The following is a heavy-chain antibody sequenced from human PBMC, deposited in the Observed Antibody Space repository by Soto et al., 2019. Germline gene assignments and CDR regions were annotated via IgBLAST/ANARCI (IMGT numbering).Heavy chain of an antibody. J-gene: IGHJ4*02. D-gene: IGHD3-22*01. V-gene: IGHV1-18*01. Sequence: GASVKVSCKASGYTFTSYGISCVRQAPGQGLEWMGWISAYNGNTNYAQRLQGRVTMTTDTSTSTAYMELRSLRSDDTAVYYCARVQYDSSGYYYLSNYYFDYWGQGTLVTVSS. CDR3: ARVQYDSSGYYYLSNYYFDY. CDR2: ISAYNGNT. CDR1: GYTFTSYG.